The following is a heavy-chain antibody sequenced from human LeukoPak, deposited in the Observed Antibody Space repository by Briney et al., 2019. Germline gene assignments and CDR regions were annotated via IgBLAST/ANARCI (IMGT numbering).Heavy chain of an antibody. CDR3: ARSALTGYFTFDY. Sequence: SQTLSLTCTVSGGSISSGSYYWNWIRQPAGKGLEWIGRIYTSGNTNYNPSLKSRVTISVDTSKNQFSLKLSSVTAADTAVYYCARSALTGYFTFDYWGQGTLVTVSS. CDR1: GGSISSGSYY. D-gene: IGHD3-9*01. J-gene: IGHJ4*02. CDR2: IYTSGNT. V-gene: IGHV4-61*02.